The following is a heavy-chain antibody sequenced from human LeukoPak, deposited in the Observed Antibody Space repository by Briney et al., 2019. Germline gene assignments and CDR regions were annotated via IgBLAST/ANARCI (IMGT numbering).Heavy chain of an antibody. CDR2: ISAYNGNT. CDR3: ARDACSSTSCRGWFDP. V-gene: IGHV1-18*01. D-gene: IGHD2-2*01. J-gene: IGHJ5*02. Sequence: ASVKVSCKASGYTFTSYGISWVRQAPGQGLEWMGWISAYNGNTNYAQKLQGRVTMTTDTSTSTAYMELRSLRSDDTAAYYCARDACSSTSCRGWFDPWGQGTLVTVSS. CDR1: GYTFTSYG.